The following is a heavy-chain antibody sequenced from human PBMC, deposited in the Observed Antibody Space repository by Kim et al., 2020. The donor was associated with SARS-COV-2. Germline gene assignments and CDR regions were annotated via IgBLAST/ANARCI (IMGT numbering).Heavy chain of an antibody. J-gene: IGHJ6*02. V-gene: IGHV4-59*01. Sequence: YNPSLKSRVTISVDTSKNQFSLKLSSVTAADTAVYYCARALDNWNNYGMDVWGQGTTVTVSS. D-gene: IGHD1-1*01. CDR3: ARALDNWNNYGMDV.